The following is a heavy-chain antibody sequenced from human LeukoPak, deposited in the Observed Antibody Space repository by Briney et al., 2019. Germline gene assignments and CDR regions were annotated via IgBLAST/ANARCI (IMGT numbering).Heavy chain of an antibody. CDR3: ARTYYCDSSGYYDFQH. V-gene: IGHV1-2*06. CDR2: INPNSGGT. Sequence: GASVKVSCKASGYTFTGYYMHWVRQAPGQGLEWMGRINPNSGGTNYAQKFQGRVTMTRDTSISTAYMELSRLRSDDTAVYYCARTYYCDSSGYYDFQHWGQGTLVTVSS. J-gene: IGHJ1*01. D-gene: IGHD3-22*01. CDR1: GYTFTGYY.